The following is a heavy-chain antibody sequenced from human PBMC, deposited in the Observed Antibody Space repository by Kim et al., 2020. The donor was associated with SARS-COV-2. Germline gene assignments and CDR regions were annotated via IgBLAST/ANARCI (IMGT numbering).Heavy chain of an antibody. CDR2: IYYSGST. D-gene: IGHD3-22*01. J-gene: IGHJ5*02. V-gene: IGHV4-31*03. CDR1: GGSISSGGYY. CDR3: ARGRYYDSSGYYHNWFDP. Sequence: SETLSLTCTVSGGSISSGGYYWSWIRQHPGKGLEWIGYIYYSGSTYYNPSLKSRVTISVDTSKNQFSLKLSSVTAADTAVYYCARGRYYDSSGYYHNWFDPWGQGTLVTVSS.